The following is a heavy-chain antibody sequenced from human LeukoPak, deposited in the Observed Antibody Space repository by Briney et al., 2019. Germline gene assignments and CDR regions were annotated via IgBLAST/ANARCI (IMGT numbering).Heavy chain of an antibody. CDR1: GFTFSSYG. J-gene: IGHJ5*02. V-gene: IGHV3-30*02. CDR3: AKVWGRYNWFDP. Sequence: GGSLRLSCAASGFTFSSYGMHWVRQAPGRGLEWVAVIWYDGSNKYYADSVKGRFTISRDNSKNTLYLQMNSLRAEDTAVYYCAKVWGRYNWFDPWGQGTLVTVSS. CDR2: IWYDGSNK. D-gene: IGHD1-26*01.